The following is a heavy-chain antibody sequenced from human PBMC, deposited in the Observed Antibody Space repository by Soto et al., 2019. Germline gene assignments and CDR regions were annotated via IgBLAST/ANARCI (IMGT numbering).Heavy chain of an antibody. D-gene: IGHD2-21*02. CDR3: ARGGDVNYYHGMDV. V-gene: IGHV1-18*01. CDR1: GYTFTSYG. J-gene: IGHJ6*02. Sequence: QVQLVQSGGEVKKPGASVKLSCTASGYTFTSYGISWVRQAPGQGLEWMGWISAYNGKTNYAQNAQGRVTKTTDTSTRTAYMDLRSLRSDDTAVYYCARGGDVNYYHGMDVWGQGTTVTVSS. CDR2: ISAYNGKT.